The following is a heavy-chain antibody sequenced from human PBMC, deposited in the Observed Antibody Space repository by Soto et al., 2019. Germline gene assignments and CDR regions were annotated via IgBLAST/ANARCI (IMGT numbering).Heavy chain of an antibody. CDR1: GYTFTSYD. J-gene: IGHJ4*02. D-gene: IGHD3-3*01. CDR3: ARRDFWSGYYSTPSPFDY. V-gene: IGHV1-8*01. Sequence: GASVKVSCKASGYTFTSYDINWVRQATGQGLEWMGWMNPNSGNTGYAQKFQGRVTMTRNTSISTAYMELSSLRSEDTAVYYCARRDFWSGYYSTPSPFDYWGQGTLVTVSS. CDR2: MNPNSGNT.